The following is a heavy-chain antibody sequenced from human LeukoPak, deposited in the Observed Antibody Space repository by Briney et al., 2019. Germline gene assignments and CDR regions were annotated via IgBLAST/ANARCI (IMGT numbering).Heavy chain of an antibody. J-gene: IGHJ3*02. CDR3: ARDLVKYQLLYAFDI. Sequence: GASVKVSCKASGYTFTGYYMHWVRQAPGQGLEWMGWINPNSGGTNYAQKFQGRVTMTRDTSISTAYMELSRLRSDDTAVYYCARDLVKYQLLYAFDIWSQGTMVTVS. D-gene: IGHD2-2*01. CDR1: GYTFTGYY. V-gene: IGHV1-2*02. CDR2: INPNSGGT.